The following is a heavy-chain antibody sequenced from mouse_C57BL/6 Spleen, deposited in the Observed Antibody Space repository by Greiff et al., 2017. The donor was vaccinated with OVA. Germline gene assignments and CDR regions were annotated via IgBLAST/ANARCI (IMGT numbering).Heavy chain of an antibody. D-gene: IGHD3-1*01. J-gene: IGHJ4*01. CDR3: AREGHEAMGY. V-gene: IGHV1-54*01. CDR1: GYAFTNYL. Sequence: QVQLQQSGAELVRPGTSVKVSCKASGYAFTNYLIEWVKQRPGQGLEWIGVINPGSGGTNYNEKFKGKATLTADKSSSTAYMQLSSLTSEDSAVYFCAREGHEAMGYWGQGTSVTVSS. CDR2: INPGSGGT.